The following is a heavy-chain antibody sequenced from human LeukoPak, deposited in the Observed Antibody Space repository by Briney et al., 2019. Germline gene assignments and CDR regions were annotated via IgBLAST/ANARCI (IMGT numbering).Heavy chain of an antibody. CDR3: ARGQRRVPVAMRRAEYYYYMDV. Sequence: ASVKVSCKASGYTFTSYDINWVRQATGQGLEWMGWMNPNSGNTGYAQKFQGRVTMTRNTSISTAYMELSSLRSEDTAVYYCARGQRRVPVAMRRAEYYYYMDVWGKGTTVTVSS. D-gene: IGHD2-2*01. J-gene: IGHJ6*03. CDR1: GYTFTSYD. CDR2: MNPNSGNT. V-gene: IGHV1-8*01.